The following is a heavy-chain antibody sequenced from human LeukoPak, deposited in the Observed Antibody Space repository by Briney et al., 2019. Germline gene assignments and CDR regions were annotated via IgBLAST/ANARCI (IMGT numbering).Heavy chain of an antibody. CDR2: INDYTGDT. D-gene: IGHD3-22*01. Sequence: NPSETLSLTCTVFGGSFSDYFWTWIRHSPGKGLEWIGEINDYTGDTKYNPSLNSRVSISLEKSKNQFSLELRSVTAADTAVYYCARGRIANIVVVNSFSYGMDVWGQGTTVPVSS. V-gene: IGHV4-34*01. J-gene: IGHJ6*02. CDR3: ARGRIANIVVVNSFSYGMDV. CDR1: GGSFSDYF.